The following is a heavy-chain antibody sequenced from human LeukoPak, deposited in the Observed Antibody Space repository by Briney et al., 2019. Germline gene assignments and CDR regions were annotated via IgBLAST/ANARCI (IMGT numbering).Heavy chain of an antibody. Sequence: GGSLRLSCAASGFTFNVYWMNWVRQAPGKGLEWVANIKHDGTEKNYVDSVKGRFTICRDNAENTLYLQMNSLRAEDTAVYYCVRDFYVDYWGQGAMVTVSS. V-gene: IGHV3-7*03. CDR3: VRDFYVDY. CDR2: IKHDGTEK. CDR1: GFTFNVYW. J-gene: IGHJ4*02. D-gene: IGHD2/OR15-2a*01.